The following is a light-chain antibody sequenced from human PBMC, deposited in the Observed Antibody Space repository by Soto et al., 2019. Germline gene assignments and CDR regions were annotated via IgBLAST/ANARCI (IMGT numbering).Light chain of an antibody. CDR2: GAS. J-gene: IGKJ3*01. Sequence: EIVMTQSPATLSESPGERATLYCGASQSVSSNLAWFQQRPAQAPRLLIYGASTRATGIPARFSGSGSGTEFTLTISSLQSEDFAVYYCQQYNNWPLTFGPGTKVDIK. V-gene: IGKV3-15*01. CDR1: QSVSSN. CDR3: QQYNNWPLT.